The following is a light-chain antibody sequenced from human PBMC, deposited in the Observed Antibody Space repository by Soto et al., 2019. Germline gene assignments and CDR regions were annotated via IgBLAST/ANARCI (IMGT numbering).Light chain of an antibody. CDR2: DAS. J-gene: IGKJ4*01. CDR3: QQRSNWPRT. CDR1: QSVSSY. Sequence: EIVLTKSPATLSLSPGERATLSCRASQSVSSYLAWYQQKPGQAPRLLIYDASNRDTGIPARFSGSGSGTDCTLTLSSLEPADFAVYYCQQRSNWPRTVGGGTKVEIK. V-gene: IGKV3-11*01.